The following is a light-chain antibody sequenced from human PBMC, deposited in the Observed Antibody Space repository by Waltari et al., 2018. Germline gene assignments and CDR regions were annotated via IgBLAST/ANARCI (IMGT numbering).Light chain of an antibody. V-gene: IGKV4-1*01. CDR1: QSVLYSSNNKNY. CDR3: QQYYSTPQT. Sequence: DIVMTQSPDSLAVSLGESATITFKSSQSVLYSSNNKNYLAWYQQKPGQPPKLLIYWASTRESGVPDLFSGSGSGTDFTLTISSLQAEDVAVYYCQQYYSTPQTFGQGTKVEIK. CDR2: WAS. J-gene: IGKJ1*01.